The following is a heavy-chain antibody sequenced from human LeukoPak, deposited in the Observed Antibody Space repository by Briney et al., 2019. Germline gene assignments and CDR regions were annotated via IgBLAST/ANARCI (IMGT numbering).Heavy chain of an antibody. CDR2: IYSGGST. V-gene: IGHV3-66*02. CDR1: GFTVSSNY. J-gene: IGHJ3*01. CDR3: ASRIAAAVSLGPFDV. D-gene: IGHD6-13*01. Sequence: QPGGSLRLSCAASGFTVSSNYMSWVRQAPGKGLEWVSFIYSGGSTYYADSVKGRFTINRDISKNTLYLQMHSLRPEDTAVYYCASRIAAAVSLGPFDVWGQGTMVTVSS.